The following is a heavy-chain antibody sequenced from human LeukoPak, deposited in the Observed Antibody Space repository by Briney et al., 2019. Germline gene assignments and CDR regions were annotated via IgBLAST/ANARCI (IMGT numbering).Heavy chain of an antibody. D-gene: IGHD3-10*01. CDR3: ARDYYYGSGSHGGY. Sequence: GGSLRLSCAASGFTFSSYWMSWVRQAPGKGLEWVANIRQDGSEKYYVDSVKGRFTISRDNAKNSLYLQMNSLRAEDTAVYYCARDYYYGSGSHGGYWGQGTLGTVSS. J-gene: IGHJ4*02. CDR2: IRQDGSEK. CDR1: GFTFSSYW. V-gene: IGHV3-7*01.